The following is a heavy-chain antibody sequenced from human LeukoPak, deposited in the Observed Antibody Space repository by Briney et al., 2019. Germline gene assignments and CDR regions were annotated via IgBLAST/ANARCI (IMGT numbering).Heavy chain of an antibody. D-gene: IGHD2-2*01. CDR1: GFTFSNYV. V-gene: IGHV3-23*01. J-gene: IGHJ4*02. CDR2: ITGSGGTT. Sequence: GGSLRLSCAASGFTFSNYVLIWVRQAPGRGLEWVSAITGSGGTTSYADSVKGRFTISRDNSRNTLYLQMNSLRAEDAAVYYCAKDREVSAARVYDYWGQGILVTVSS. CDR3: AKDREVSAARVYDY.